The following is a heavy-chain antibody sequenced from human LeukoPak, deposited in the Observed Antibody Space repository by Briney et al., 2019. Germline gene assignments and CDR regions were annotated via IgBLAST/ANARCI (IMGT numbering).Heavy chain of an antibody. CDR1: GGSISSYY. J-gene: IGHJ6*02. CDR3: ARARLDGYYYYYGMDV. CDR2: IYTSGST. Sequence: SETLSLTCTVSGGSISSYYWSWIRQPAGKGLEWIGRIYTSGSTNYNPSLKSRVTMSVDTSKNQFSLKLSSVTAADTAVYYCARARLDGYYYYYGMDVWGQGTTVTVSS. V-gene: IGHV4-4*07.